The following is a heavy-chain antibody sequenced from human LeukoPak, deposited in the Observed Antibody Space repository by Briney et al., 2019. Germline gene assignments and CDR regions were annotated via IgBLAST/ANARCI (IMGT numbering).Heavy chain of an antibody. CDR1: GGTFSSYA. CDR2: IIPMSTTA. V-gene: IGHV1-69*05. D-gene: IGHD4-23*01. J-gene: IGHJ1*01. CDR3: ATYGGNTAEYFQH. Sequence: SVKVSCKASGGTFSSYAISWVRQAPGQGLEWMGGIIPMSTTANYAQKFQGRVTITRDDSTSTAYMEVSSLRSEDTALYYCATYGGNTAEYFQHWGQGTLVTVSS.